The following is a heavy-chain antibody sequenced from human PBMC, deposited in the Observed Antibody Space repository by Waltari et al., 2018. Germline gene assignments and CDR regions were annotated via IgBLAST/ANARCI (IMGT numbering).Heavy chain of an antibody. V-gene: IGHV4-59*08. D-gene: IGHD3-22*01. J-gene: IGHJ4*02. CDR1: GDFPSADH. CDR2: LRNTGGT. Sequence: HVQLQESGPGLVKPSETLSLPCTVPGDFPSADHWTWTRQAPGKGLEWIAYLRNTGGTKCTPSLESRVTVSAVTSKKQFSLRLTSVTAADTAVYYCARLPTKYFDSIGWGFFDQWGQGILVTVSS. CDR3: ARLPTKYFDSIGWGFFDQ.